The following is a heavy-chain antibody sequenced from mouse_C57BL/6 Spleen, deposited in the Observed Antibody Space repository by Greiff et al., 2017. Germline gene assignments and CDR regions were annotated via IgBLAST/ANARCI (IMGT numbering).Heavy chain of an antibody. Sequence: EVKLQESGPVLVKPGASVKMSCKASGYTFTDYYMNWVKQSHGKSLEWIGVINPYNGGTSYNQKFKGKATLTVDKSSSTAYMELNSLTSEDSAVYYCARRSLTGDAMDYWGQGTSVTVSS. V-gene: IGHV1-19*01. J-gene: IGHJ4*01. CDR2: INPYNGGT. CDR1: GYTFTDYY. CDR3: ARRSLTGDAMDY. D-gene: IGHD4-1*01.